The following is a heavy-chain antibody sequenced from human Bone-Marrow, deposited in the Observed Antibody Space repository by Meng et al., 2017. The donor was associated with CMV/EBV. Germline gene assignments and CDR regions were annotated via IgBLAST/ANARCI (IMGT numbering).Heavy chain of an antibody. J-gene: IGHJ6*01. Sequence: GGSLRLSCAASGFTFSSYEMNWVRQAPGKGLEWVSYISSSGSTIYYADSVKGRFTISRDNAKNSLYLQMNSLRAEDTAVFYCARGDCSSTSCYGNYYYYYGMDVWGQGPTVTGSS. V-gene: IGHV3-48*03. D-gene: IGHD2-2*01. CDR2: ISSSGSTI. CDR1: GFTFSSYE. CDR3: ARGDCSSTSCYGNYYYYYGMDV.